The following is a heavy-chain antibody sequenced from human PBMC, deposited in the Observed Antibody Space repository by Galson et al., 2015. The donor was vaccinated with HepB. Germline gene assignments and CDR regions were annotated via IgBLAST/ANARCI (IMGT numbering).Heavy chain of an antibody. CDR3: ARDNGGWGLDP. J-gene: IGHJ5*02. V-gene: IGHV3-21*01. CDR2: ISSSSSFI. CDR1: GFIFNSYS. D-gene: IGHD6-19*01. Sequence: SLRLSCAASGFIFNSYSLNWVRQAPGKGLEWVSSISSSSSFIYYADSVKGRFIISRDNAKNSLYLQMNSLRPEDTAVYYCARDNGGWGLDPWGQGTLVTVSS.